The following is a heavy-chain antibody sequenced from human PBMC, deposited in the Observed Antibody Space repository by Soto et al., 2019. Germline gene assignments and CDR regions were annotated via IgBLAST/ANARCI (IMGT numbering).Heavy chain of an antibody. J-gene: IGHJ6*03. Sequence: EVQLVESGGGLVQPGGSLRLSCASSGFTFSTYWMNWVRQAPGKGLEWLANINQDGSEKYYVDSVKGRFTISRDNAKNSLYLQMTSLRVEDTAVYYCVGLSHMDVWGKGTTVTVSS. CDR2: INQDGSEK. CDR3: VGLSHMDV. V-gene: IGHV3-7*01. CDR1: GFTFSTYW.